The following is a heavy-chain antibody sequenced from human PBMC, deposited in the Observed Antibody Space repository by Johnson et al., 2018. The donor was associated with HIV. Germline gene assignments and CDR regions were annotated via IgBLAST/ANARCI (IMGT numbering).Heavy chain of an antibody. CDR2: ISYDGSNK. CDR3: ARGGLNWNDATPSDAFDI. V-gene: IGHV3-30-3*01. D-gene: IGHD1-20*01. CDR1: GFTFSSYA. Sequence: QEQLVESGGGVVQPGRSLRLSCSASGFTFSSYAMHWVRQAPGKGLEWVAVISYDGSNKYYAASVKGRFTISRDNAKRSLYLQMSSLRAEDTAVYYCARGGLNWNDATPSDAFDIWGQGTMVTVSS. J-gene: IGHJ3*02.